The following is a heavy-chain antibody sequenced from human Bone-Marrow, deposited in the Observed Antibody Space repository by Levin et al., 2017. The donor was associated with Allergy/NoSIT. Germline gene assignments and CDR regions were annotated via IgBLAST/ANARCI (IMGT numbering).Heavy chain of an antibody. J-gene: IGHJ6*02. CDR2: MNPNSGNT. D-gene: IGHD5-12*01. CDR3: ARDTRGYSGRVYYYYGMDV. CDR1: GHSFTTYD. V-gene: IGHV1-8*01. Sequence: ASVKVSCKTSGHSFTTYDLNWVRQATGQGLEWVGWMNPNSGNTAYAQKFQGRVTMTRNTSISTAYMELSSLRSEDTAVYYCARDTRGYSGRVYYYYGMDVWGQGTTVTVSS.